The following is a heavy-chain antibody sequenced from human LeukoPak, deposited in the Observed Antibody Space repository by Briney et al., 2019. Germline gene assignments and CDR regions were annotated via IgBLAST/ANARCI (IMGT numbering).Heavy chain of an antibody. V-gene: IGHV4-59*08. D-gene: IGHD4-17*01. CDR3: ARGHDYGDYPDY. CDR1: GGSISSYY. J-gene: IGHJ4*02. CDR2: IYYSGST. Sequence: SETLSLTCTVSGGSISSYYWSWIRQPPGKGLEWIGYIYYSGSTTYNPSLKSRVTISVDTSKNQFSLKLSSVTAADTAVYYCARGHDYGDYPDYWGQGTLVTVSS.